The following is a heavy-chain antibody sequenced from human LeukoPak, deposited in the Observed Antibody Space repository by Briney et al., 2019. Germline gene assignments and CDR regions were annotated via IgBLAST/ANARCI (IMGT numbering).Heavy chain of an antibody. J-gene: IGHJ4*02. CDR2: ISSSSSTI. D-gene: IGHD6-19*01. V-gene: IGHV3-48*01. Sequence: GGSLRLSCAASGFTFSSYSMNWVRQAPGKGLEWVSYISSSSSTIYYADSVKGRFTISRDNSKNTLYLQMNSLRAEDTAVYYCARAYSSGIDYWGQGTLVTVSS. CDR1: GFTFSSYS. CDR3: ARAYSSGIDY.